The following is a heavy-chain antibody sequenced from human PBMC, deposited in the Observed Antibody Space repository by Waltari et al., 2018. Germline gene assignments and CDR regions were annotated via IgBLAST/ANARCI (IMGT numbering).Heavy chain of an antibody. Sequence: QVHLVESGGGVVQPGRSLRLSCAASGFSFRSYAMYWVRQAPGKGLEWAAVISFDGKNKYYADSVKGRFAISRDDSKNTLYLQMNSLRTEDTAVYYCATDGTDCSTTSCYFGGIDVWGQGTTVTVSS. CDR1: GFSFRSYA. V-gene: IGHV3-30*09. CDR3: ATDGTDCSTTSCYFGGIDV. CDR2: ISFDGKNK. J-gene: IGHJ6*02. D-gene: IGHD2-2*01.